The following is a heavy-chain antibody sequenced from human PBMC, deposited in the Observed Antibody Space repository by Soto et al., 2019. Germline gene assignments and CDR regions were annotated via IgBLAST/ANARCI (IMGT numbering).Heavy chain of an antibody. CDR3: ARDLNDYGDFFDY. CDR2: IIPILGIA. Sequence: SVKVSCKASGYTFTTYDISWVRQAPGQGLEWMGRIIPILGIANYAQKFQGRVTITADESTSTAYMELSSLRSEDTAVYYCARDLNDYGDFFDYWGQGTLVTVSS. V-gene: IGHV1-69*04. D-gene: IGHD4-17*01. CDR1: GYTFTTYD. J-gene: IGHJ4*02.